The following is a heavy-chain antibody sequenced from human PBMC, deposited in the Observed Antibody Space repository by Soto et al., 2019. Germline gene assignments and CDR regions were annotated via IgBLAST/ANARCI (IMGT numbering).Heavy chain of an antibody. V-gene: IGHV4-34*01. J-gene: IGHJ4*01. CDR3: ASVSGDIAAAGTDY. CDR2: INHSGST. CDR1: GGSLSGYY. D-gene: IGHD6-13*01. Sequence: SETLSLTCAVYGGSLSGYYWSWIRQPPGKGLEWIGEINHSGSTNYNPSLKSRVTISVDTSKNQFSLKLSSVTAANTAVYYCASVSGDIAAAGTDYWGHGTLVAVSS.